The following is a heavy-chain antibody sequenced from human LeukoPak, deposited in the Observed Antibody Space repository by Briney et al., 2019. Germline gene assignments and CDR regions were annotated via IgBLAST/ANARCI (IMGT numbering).Heavy chain of an antibody. CDR1: GGSISSYY. CDR2: IYYSGST. CDR3: ARSGVILLNWFDP. D-gene: IGHD3-10*01. Sequence: SETLSLTCTVSGGSISSYYWSWIRQPPGKGLEWIGYIYYSGSTNYNPSLKSRVTISVDTSKNQFSLKLSSVTAADTAVYYCARSGVILLNWFDPWCQGTLVTVSS. J-gene: IGHJ5*02. V-gene: IGHV4-59*01.